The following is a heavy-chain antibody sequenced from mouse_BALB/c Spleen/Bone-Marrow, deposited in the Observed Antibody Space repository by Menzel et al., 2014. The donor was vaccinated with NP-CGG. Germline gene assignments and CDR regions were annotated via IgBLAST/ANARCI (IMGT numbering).Heavy chain of an antibody. V-gene: IGHV7-3*02. J-gene: IGHJ3*01. CDR3: ARVYFDDYEAWFAY. D-gene: IGHD2-13*01. Sequence: EVKVEESGGGLVQPGGSLRLSCATSGFTFTDYYMSWVRQPPGKALEWLGFIRNKANGYTTEYSASVKGRFTISRDNSQSILFLQMNTLRTEDSAIYYCARVYFDDYEAWFAYWGQGTLVTVSA. CDR2: IRNKANGYTT. CDR1: GFTFTDYY.